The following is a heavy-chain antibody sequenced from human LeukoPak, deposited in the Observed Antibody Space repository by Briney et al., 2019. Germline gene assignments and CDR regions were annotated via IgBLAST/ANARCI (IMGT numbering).Heavy chain of an antibody. CDR3: ARVHRGYSYGRLDY. Sequence: PGGSLRLSCAASGFTFSFYSMNWVRQAPGKGLEWVSYISSSDNTTHYADSVKGRFTISRDNAKNSLYLEMNSLRDEDTAVYYCARVHRGYSYGRLDYWGQGTLVTVSS. D-gene: IGHD5-18*01. J-gene: IGHJ4*02. CDR2: ISSSDNTT. CDR1: GFTFSFYS. V-gene: IGHV3-48*02.